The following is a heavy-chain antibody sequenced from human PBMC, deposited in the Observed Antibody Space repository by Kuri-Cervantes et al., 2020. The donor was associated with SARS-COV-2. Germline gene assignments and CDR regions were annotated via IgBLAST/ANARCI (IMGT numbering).Heavy chain of an antibody. V-gene: IGHV4-39*01. CDR2: IYYSGST. CDR1: GGSISSSSYY. D-gene: IGHD2-2*01. Sequence: SCTVSGGSISSSSYYWGWIRQPPGKGLEWIGSIYYSGSTYYNPSLKSRVTISVDTSKNQFSLKLSSVTAADTAVYYCARRRGGYCSSTSCPGYFDYWGQGTLVTVSS. CDR3: ARRRGGYCSSTSCPGYFDY. J-gene: IGHJ4*02.